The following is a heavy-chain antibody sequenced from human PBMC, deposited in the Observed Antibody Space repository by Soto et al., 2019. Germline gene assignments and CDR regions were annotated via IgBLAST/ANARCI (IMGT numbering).Heavy chain of an antibody. V-gene: IGHV4-39*01. CDR2: ISSSGST. CDR1: GGAISSSSYY. D-gene: IGHD3-22*01. J-gene: IGHJ4*02. Sequence: QLQLQESGPGLVKPSETLSLTCTVSGGAISSSSYYWGWIRQPPGTGLEWIERISSSGSTYSNPSLQGRVTISVDTSKTQFSLKLSSVTAADPAVYYGARHKYHSSGPSAYLGQGTLVTVSS. CDR3: ARHKYHSSGPSAY.